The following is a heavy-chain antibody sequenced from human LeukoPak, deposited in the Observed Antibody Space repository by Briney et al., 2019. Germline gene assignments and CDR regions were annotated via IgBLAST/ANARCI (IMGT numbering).Heavy chain of an antibody. J-gene: IGHJ4*02. Sequence: GGSLRLSCAASGFTFGIYAMNWVRQAPGKGLEWVSYIGPSGSNIYYADSVKGRFTISRDNANNSLYLQMNSLRAEDTAVYYCARDLWTGTADYFDYWGQGTLVTVSS. CDR1: GFTFGIYA. CDR3: ARDLWTGTADYFDY. D-gene: IGHD3/OR15-3a*01. CDR2: IGPSGSNI. V-gene: IGHV3-48*04.